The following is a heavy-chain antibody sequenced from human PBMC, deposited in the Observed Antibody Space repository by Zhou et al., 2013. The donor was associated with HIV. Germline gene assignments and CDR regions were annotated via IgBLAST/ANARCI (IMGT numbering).Heavy chain of an antibody. Sequence: QVQLVQSGAEVKKPGSSVKVSCKASGGIYVSYAINWVRQAPGQGLEWMGRILPILETRNHVQKFQGRVTITADRSTDTVYLELSSLRSEDTAVYFCARGPYYPVIVVGVVFDIWGPRGLWSPSLQ. CDR1: GGIYVSYA. D-gene: IGHD2-15*01. CDR3: ARGPYYPVIVVGVVFDI. CDR2: ILPILETR. V-gene: IGHV1-69*04. J-gene: IGHJ3*02.